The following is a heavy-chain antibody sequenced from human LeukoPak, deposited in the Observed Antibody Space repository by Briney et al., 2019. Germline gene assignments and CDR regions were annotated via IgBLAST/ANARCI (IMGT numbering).Heavy chain of an antibody. CDR1: GGTFSSYV. D-gene: IGHD3-22*01. CDR3: ARARNYYYESSGSQALDN. J-gene: IGHJ4*02. CDR2: IIPIFVTA. V-gene: IGHV1-69*01. Sequence: SVKVSCKASGGTFSSYVISWVRQAPGQGLEWMGGIIPIFVTANYAQKFQGRVTITADESTSTAYMELSSLRYEDTAVYYCARARNYYYESSGSQALDNWGQGTLVTVSS.